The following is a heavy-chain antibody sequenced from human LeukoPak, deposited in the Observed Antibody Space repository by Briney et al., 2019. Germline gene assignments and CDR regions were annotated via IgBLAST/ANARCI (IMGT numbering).Heavy chain of an antibody. Sequence: SETLSLTCTVSGGSISSSSYYWSWIRQPPGKGLEWIGEINHSGSTNYNPSLKSRVTISVDTSKNQFSLKLSSVTAADTAVYYSARGVRSGRWLHLWGQGTLVTVSS. CDR2: INHSGST. CDR1: GGSISSSSYY. V-gene: IGHV4-39*07. D-gene: IGHD5-24*01. J-gene: IGHJ4*02. CDR3: ARGVRSGRWLHL.